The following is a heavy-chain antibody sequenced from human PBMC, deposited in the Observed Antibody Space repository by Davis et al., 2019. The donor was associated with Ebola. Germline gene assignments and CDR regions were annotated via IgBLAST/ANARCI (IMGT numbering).Heavy chain of an antibody. J-gene: IGHJ6*04. V-gene: IGHV3-21*04. D-gene: IGHD6-19*01. CDR1: GFTFSSYS. CDR3: ARDPGYSSGWSPGYYGMDV. Sequence: PGGSLRLSCAASGFTFSSYSMNWVRQAPGKGLEWVSSISSSSSYIYYADSVKGRFTISRDNAKNSLYLQMNSLRAEDTAVYYCARDPGYSSGWSPGYYGMDVWGKGTTVTVSS. CDR2: ISSSSSYI.